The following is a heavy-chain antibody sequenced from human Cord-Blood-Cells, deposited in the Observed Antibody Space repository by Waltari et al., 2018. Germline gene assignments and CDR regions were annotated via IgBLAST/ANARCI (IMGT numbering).Heavy chain of an antibody. D-gene: IGHD6-19*01. Sequence: EVQLVESGGGLVKPGGSLRLSCAASGFTFSNAWMSWVRQAPGKGLEWVGRIKSKTDGGTTDYAAPVKGRFTISRDDSKNTLYLQMNSPKTEDTAVYYCTTVGYSSGWRTDYWGQGTLVTVSS. CDR1: GFTFSNAW. J-gene: IGHJ4*02. CDR3: TTVGYSSGWRTDY. CDR2: IKSKTDGGTT. V-gene: IGHV3-15*01.